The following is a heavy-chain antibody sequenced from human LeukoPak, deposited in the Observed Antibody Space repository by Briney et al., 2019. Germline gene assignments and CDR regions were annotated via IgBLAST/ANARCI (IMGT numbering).Heavy chain of an antibody. D-gene: IGHD2-2*01. CDR3: TTDVGYCSSTSCPDY. J-gene: IGHJ4*02. CDR2: IKSKTDGGTT. CDR1: GFTFSNAW. V-gene: IGHV3-15*01. Sequence: GGSLRLSCAASGFTFSNAWMSWVRQAPGKGLEWVGRIKSKTDGGTTDYAAPVKGRFTTSRDDSKNTLYLQMNSLKTEDTAVYYCTTDVGYCSSTSCPDYWGQGTLVTVSS.